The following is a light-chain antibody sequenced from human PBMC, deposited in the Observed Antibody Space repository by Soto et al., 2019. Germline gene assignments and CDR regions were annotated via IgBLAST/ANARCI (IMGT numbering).Light chain of an antibody. V-gene: IGKV1-39*01. CDR3: QQSFRPHIT. J-gene: IGKJ5*01. CDR1: QSISSY. Sequence: DIQMTQSPSSLSASVGDRVTITCRASQSISSYLNWYQQKPGKAPKLLIYAASSLQSGVPSRFSGSASGTDFTLSISNLQPEDVATYYCQQSFRPHITFGQGTRLEIK. CDR2: AAS.